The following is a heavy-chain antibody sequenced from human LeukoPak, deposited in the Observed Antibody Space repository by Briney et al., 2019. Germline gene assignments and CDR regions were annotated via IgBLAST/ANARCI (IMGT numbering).Heavy chain of an antibody. D-gene: IGHD5-24*01. CDR1: GFTFSNAW. J-gene: IGHJ4*02. CDR2: IISKTDGGTT. V-gene: IGHV3-15*01. CDR3: SKGMDTIDY. Sequence: GGSLRLSCAASGFTFSNAWMSWVRQAPGKGLEWVGRIISKTDGGTTDYAAPVKGRFTISRDDSKNTLYLQMNSLKTEDTAVYYCSKGMDTIDYWGQGTLVTVSS.